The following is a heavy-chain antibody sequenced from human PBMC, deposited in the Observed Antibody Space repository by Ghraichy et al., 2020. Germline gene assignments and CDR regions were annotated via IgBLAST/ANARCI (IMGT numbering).Heavy chain of an antibody. Sequence: GGSLRLSCVGSGFTFCSYSMNWVRQSPGKGLEWISYITSSSSFKSYADSVKGRFTISRDNAHNSLYLQMNSLRDEDTAVYFCARGSTVVRFFYYDGMDVWGQGTTVTVSS. D-gene: IGHD4-23*01. CDR2: ITSSSSFK. J-gene: IGHJ6*02. CDR3: ARGSTVVRFFYYDGMDV. V-gene: IGHV3-48*02. CDR1: GFTFCSYS.